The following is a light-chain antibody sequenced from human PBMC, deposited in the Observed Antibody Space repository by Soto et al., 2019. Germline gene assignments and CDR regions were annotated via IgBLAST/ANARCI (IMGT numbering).Light chain of an antibody. Sequence: DIQMTQSPSSLSASIGDRVTITCRATQTIGNSLNWYQQRPGKAPKLLIYGSSTVQGVVTSRFSGSGSGTDFTLTISSLQPEDSATYFCQESHTFLWGTFGQGTKV. J-gene: IGKJ1*01. CDR1: QTIGNS. V-gene: IGKV1-39*01. CDR2: GSS. CDR3: QESHTFLWGT.